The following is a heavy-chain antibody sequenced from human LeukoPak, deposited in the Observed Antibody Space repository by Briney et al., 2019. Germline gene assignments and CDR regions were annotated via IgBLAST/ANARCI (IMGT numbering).Heavy chain of an antibody. CDR3: ARDQGGSYYFDY. CDR2: IYYIVSS. Sequence: WLRQPPGKGXXXIGYIYYIVSSYYNPSLKSRVTISVDTSKNQFSLKLSSVTAADTAVYYCARDQGGSYYFDYWGQGTLVTVSS. D-gene: IGHD1-26*01. J-gene: IGHJ4*02. V-gene: IGHV4-30-4*01.